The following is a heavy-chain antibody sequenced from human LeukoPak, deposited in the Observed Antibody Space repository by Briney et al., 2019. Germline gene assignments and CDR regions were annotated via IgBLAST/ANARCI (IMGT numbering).Heavy chain of an antibody. CDR3: AKDSGQGSYYPTGDEY. Sequence: GGSLRLSCAASGFTFSNYAMTWVRQAPEKGLKWVSSISDSGGGTHYEDSVKGRFTISRDNSKNTLYLQMNSLRAEDTAVYYCAKDSGQGSYYPTGDEYWGQGILVTVSS. D-gene: IGHD3-10*01. CDR1: GFTFSNYA. CDR2: ISDSGGGT. J-gene: IGHJ4*02. V-gene: IGHV3-23*01.